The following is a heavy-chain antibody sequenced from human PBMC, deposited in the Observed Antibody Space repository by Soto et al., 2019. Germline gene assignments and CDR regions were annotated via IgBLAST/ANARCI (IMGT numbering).Heavy chain of an antibody. CDR1: GFTFDDYA. Sequence: EVQLVESGGGLVQPGRSLRLSCAASGFTFDDYAMHWVRQAPGKGLEWVSGISWNSGSIGYADSVKGRFTISRDNANNSLYLQMNSLRAEDKALYYCAKEGITIFGVVVYYYGMDVWGQGTTVTVSS. V-gene: IGHV3-9*01. J-gene: IGHJ6*02. D-gene: IGHD3-3*01. CDR2: ISWNSGSI. CDR3: AKEGITIFGVVVYYYGMDV.